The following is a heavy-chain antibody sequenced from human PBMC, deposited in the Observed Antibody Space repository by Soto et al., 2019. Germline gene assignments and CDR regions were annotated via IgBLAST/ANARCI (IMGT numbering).Heavy chain of an antibody. CDR1: GGSINSDRYY. CDR3: ARTDYGSGLPDY. Sequence: SETLSLTCTVSGGSINSDRYYWSWIRQHPGKHLEWIGYIYYSGSTYYNPSLKSRIAISVDTSMNHFSLKLTSVTAADTAIYYCARTDYGSGLPDYWGQGTLVTVSS. V-gene: IGHV4-31*03. CDR2: IYYSGST. J-gene: IGHJ4*02. D-gene: IGHD3-10*01.